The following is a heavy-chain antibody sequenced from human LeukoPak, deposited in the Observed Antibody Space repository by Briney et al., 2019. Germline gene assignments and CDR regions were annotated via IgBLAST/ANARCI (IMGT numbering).Heavy chain of an antibody. J-gene: IGHJ4*02. D-gene: IGHD1-26*01. CDR2: RYYSEST. V-gene: IGHV4-39*01. CDR1: GGSISSISYY. CDR3: ARQLSRGSYTGFDY. Sequence: SETLSLTRTVSGGSISSISYYCGWVRQPRGKGLGWFGIRYYSESTSYNPSLESRVTISVDTSKNHFSLKLRSFSAAHAAAYYRARQLSRGSYTGFDYWGEGAPVTVSS.